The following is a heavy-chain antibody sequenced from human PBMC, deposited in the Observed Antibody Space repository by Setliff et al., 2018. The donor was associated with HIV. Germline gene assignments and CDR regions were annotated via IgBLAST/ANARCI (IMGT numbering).Heavy chain of an antibody. J-gene: IGHJ4*02. CDR1: GDSISSTSYL. Sequence: SETLSLTCTVSGDSISSTSYLWGWSRQSPGKGLAWIASVYYSGSSYYNPSLKSRVTISVDTSNNRFSLRLTSATAADTAIYYCARQYQLYGDTLRYFDLWGQGTLVTVSS. V-gene: IGHV4-39*01. CDR2: VYYSGSS. CDR3: ARQYQLYGDTLRYFDL. D-gene: IGHD4-17*01.